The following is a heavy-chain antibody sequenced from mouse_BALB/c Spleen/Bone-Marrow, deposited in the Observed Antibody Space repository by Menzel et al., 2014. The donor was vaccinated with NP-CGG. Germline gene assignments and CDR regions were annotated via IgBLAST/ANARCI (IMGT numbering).Heavy chain of an antibody. D-gene: IGHD2-10*02. CDR3: ARDVGYGNYFVY. Sequence: EVKLMESGGGLVQPGDSLRLSCAPSGFTFSDFYMEWVRQPPGKRLGWIATSRNRAKYYTTEYSASVKGRFIVSRDTSQSVLYLQMNALRAEDTAIYYCARDVGYGNYFVYWGQGTLVTVSA. V-gene: IGHV7-1*02. CDR1: GFTFSDFY. CDR2: SRNRAKYYTT. J-gene: IGHJ3*01.